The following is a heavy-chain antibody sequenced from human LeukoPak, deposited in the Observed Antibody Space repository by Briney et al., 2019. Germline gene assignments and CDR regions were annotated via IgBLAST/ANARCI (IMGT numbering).Heavy chain of an antibody. CDR2: IYYSGST. Sequence: PSETLSLTCTVSGGSISSSSYYWGWIRQPPGKGLEWIGSIYYSGSTYYNPSLKSRVTISVDTSKNQFSLKLSSVTAADTAVYYCARYYCSSTSCYDSDAFDIWGQGTMVTVSS. D-gene: IGHD2-2*01. CDR1: GGSISSSSYY. CDR3: ARYYCSSTSCYDSDAFDI. J-gene: IGHJ3*02. V-gene: IGHV4-39*01.